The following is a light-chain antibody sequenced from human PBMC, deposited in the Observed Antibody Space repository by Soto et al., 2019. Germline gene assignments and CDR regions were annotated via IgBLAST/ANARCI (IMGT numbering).Light chain of an antibody. V-gene: IGKV1D-16*01. CDR3: QKYNSALT. CDR1: HGISSS. J-gene: IGKJ5*01. Sequence: IQMTQSPSSLSASVGDRVTITCRASHGISSSLAWYQQKPEKAPKLLIYDASSLESGVPSRFSGSGSGTEFTLTISSLQPEDVATYFCQKYNSALTFGQGTRLEIK. CDR2: DAS.